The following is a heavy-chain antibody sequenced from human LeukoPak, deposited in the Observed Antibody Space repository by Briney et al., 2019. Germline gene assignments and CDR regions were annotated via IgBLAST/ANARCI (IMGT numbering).Heavy chain of an antibody. J-gene: IGHJ4*02. D-gene: IGHD5-24*01. Sequence: PSETLSLTCTVSGGSISTYYWSWIRQPPGKGLEWIRYIYYTGSTNYNPSLQSRVTMSLDTPKNQFSLRLYSVTAADTAVYYCARERRDGYNYLNSFDYWGQGTLVTVSS. V-gene: IGHV4-59*01. CDR3: ARERRDGYNYLNSFDY. CDR2: IYYTGST. CDR1: GGSISTYY.